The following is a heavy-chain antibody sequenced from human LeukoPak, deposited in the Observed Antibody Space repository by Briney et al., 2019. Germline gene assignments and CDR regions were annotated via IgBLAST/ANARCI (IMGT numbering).Heavy chain of an antibody. J-gene: IGHJ3*02. CDR1: GFTFSSYS. Sequence: GGSLRLSCAASGFTFSSYSMNWVRQAPGKGLEWVSSISSSSSYINYADSVKGRFTISRDNAKNSLYLQMNSLRAEDTAVYYCARDYRGYSYGRDAFDIWGQGTMVTVSS. V-gene: IGHV3-21*01. CDR2: ISSSSSYI. CDR3: ARDYRGYSYGRDAFDI. D-gene: IGHD5-18*01.